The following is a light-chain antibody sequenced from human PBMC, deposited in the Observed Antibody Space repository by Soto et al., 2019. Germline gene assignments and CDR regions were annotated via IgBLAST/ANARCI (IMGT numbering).Light chain of an antibody. V-gene: IGLV2-14*01. Sequence: QSALTQPASVSGSPGQSITISCTGTSSDVGGYNYVSWYQQHPGKAPKLMIHDVSNRPSGVSNRFSGSKSGNTASLTISGLQAEDEADFYCGSYTSSTTVVFGGGTKLTVL. CDR2: DVS. CDR1: SSDVGGYNY. J-gene: IGLJ2*01. CDR3: GSYTSSTTVV.